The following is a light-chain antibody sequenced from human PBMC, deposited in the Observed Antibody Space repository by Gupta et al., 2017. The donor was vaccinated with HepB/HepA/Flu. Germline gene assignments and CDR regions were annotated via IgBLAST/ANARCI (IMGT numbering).Light chain of an antibody. CDR3: SSYTTSTTVV. J-gene: IGLJ2*01. CDR2: DVS. V-gene: IGLV2-14*03. CDR1: SSDVGGYDY. Sequence: QSALTQPASVSGSPGQSITISCTGTSSDVGGYDYVSQYQQHPGKAPKLKIYDVSNRPSGVSNRFSGSKTGNTASLTISGLQAEDEADYYCSSYTTSTTVVFGGGTKLTVL.